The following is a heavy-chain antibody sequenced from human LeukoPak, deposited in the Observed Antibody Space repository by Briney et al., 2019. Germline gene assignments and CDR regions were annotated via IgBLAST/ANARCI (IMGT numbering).Heavy chain of an antibody. J-gene: IGHJ4*02. Sequence: SETLSLTCAVYGGSFSGYYWSWIRQPPGKGLDWIGEINHSGSTNYNPSLKSRVTISVDTSKNQFSLKLSSVTAADTAVYYCARDAIYLYYFDYWGQGTLVTVSS. V-gene: IGHV4-34*01. CDR3: ARDAIYLYYFDY. CDR1: GGSFSGYY. D-gene: IGHD2-2*02. CDR2: INHSGST.